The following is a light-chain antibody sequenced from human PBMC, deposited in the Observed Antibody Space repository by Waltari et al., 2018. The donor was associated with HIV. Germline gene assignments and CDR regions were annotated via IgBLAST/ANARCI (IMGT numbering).Light chain of an antibody. CDR2: KNN. J-gene: IGLJ2*01. CDR1: SSNIGSNY. CDR3: ATWDDSLSGVL. V-gene: IGLV1-47*01. Sequence: QSVLTQPPSASGTPGQRVSISCSGSSSNIGSNYVYWYQQLPGTAPKRLIYKNNRRPSGVPDRFSGSKSGTSASLAIGGLRSEDEADYYCATWDDSLSGVLFGGGTRLTVL.